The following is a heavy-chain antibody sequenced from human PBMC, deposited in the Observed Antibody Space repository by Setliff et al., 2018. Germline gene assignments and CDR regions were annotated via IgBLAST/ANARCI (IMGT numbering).Heavy chain of an antibody. CDR1: GDSISSRTHY. Sequence: SETLSLTCTVSGDSISSRTHYWSWIRQPAGKGLEWIGQVYTSWSTNYNPSLKSRVTISLDTSKNQFSLELRSVTAADTAVYYCARLPPLHTPMALTFDYWGQGILVTVSS. CDR3: ARLPPLHTPMALTFDY. CDR2: VYTSWST. D-gene: IGHD5-18*01. V-gene: IGHV4-61*09. J-gene: IGHJ4*02.